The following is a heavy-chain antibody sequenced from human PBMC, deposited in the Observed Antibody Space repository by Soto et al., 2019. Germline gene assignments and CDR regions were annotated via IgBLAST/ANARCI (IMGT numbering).Heavy chain of an antibody. J-gene: IGHJ6*02. CDR3: ARFGSSSSTARYYYYGMDV. D-gene: IGHD6-13*01. Sequence: QVQLVQSGAEVKKPGASVKVSCKASGYTFTSYYMHWVRQAPGQGLEWMGIINPSGGSTSYAQKFQGRDTMTRDTSTSTVYMELSSLRSEDTAVYYCARFGSSSSTARYYYYGMDVRGQGTTVTVSS. CDR2: INPSGGST. CDR1: GYTFTSYY. V-gene: IGHV1-46*01.